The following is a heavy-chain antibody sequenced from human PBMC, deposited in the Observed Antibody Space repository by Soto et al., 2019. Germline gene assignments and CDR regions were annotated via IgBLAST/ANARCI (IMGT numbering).Heavy chain of an antibody. V-gene: IGHV3-7*01. CDR3: ARNRASLQAAGTPDS. J-gene: IGHJ5*01. CDR2: IKQDGSEK. CDR1: GFTLSTYW. D-gene: IGHD6-25*01. Sequence: EVQLVESGGGLVQSGGSLRLSCAASGFTLSTYWMSWVRQAPGEGLEWVANIKQDGSEKYYMDSVKGRFTISRDNAKNSVYLKMNSLRAEDTAVYYCARNRASLQAAGTPDSWGQGTLVIVSS.